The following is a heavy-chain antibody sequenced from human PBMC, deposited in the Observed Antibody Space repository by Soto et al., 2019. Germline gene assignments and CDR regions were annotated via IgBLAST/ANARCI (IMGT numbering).Heavy chain of an antibody. Sequence: GGSLRLSCAASGFTFSSYSMNWVRQAPGKGLEWVSYISSSSSTIYYADSVKGRFTISRDNAKNSLYLQMNSLRAEDTAVYYCARGSADYCSGGSCYLHFKHWGQGTLVTVSS. V-gene: IGHV3-48*01. CDR1: GFTFSSYS. J-gene: IGHJ1*01. CDR2: ISSSSSTI. CDR3: ARGSADYCSGGSCYLHFKH. D-gene: IGHD2-15*01.